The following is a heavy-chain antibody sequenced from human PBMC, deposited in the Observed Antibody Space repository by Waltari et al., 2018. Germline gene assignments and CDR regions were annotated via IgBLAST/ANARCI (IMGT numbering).Heavy chain of an antibody. Sequence: DVLLMESGGGLVKPGGSLRLACSVSGFIFTTYDWHWVRQAPGKGPEWVSMITRSASFIYYANSVKGRFTVSRDDAEKSLFLQMDSLTVEDTAVYYCARSSPQGTPGGIDHWGQGTLVTVSS. CDR1: GFIFTTYD. CDR3: ARSSPQGTPGGIDH. V-gene: IGHV3-21*01. CDR2: ITRSASFI. D-gene: IGHD1-26*01. J-gene: IGHJ5*02.